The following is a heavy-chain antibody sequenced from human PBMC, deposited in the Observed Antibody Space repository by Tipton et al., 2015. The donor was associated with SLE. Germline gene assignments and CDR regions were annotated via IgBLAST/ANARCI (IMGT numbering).Heavy chain of an antibody. V-gene: IGHV3-30*18. CDR1: GFTFSSYG. CDR2: IWYDGSNK. Sequence: SLRLSCAASGFTFSSYGRHWVRQAPGKGLEWVAVIWYDGSNKYYADSVKGRFTISRDNSKNTRYLQMNSLRAEDTAVYYCAKDIVATTPIYGMDVWGQGTTVTVSS. J-gene: IGHJ6*02. D-gene: IGHD5-12*01. CDR3: AKDIVATTPIYGMDV.